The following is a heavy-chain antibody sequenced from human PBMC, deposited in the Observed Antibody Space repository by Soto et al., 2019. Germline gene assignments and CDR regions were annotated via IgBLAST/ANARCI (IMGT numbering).Heavy chain of an antibody. CDR3: AREHDALDF. D-gene: IGHD1-1*01. CDR1: EFPFTSYA. J-gene: IGHJ6*02. CDR2: ISHDGGIK. Sequence: QVQLVESGGGVVQPGRSLTLSCAASEFPFTSYAIHWIRQAPGKGLEWVAVISHDGGIKHYADSVKGRFTISRDNSKNTLYLQMNSLRDEDTAVYHCAREHDALDFWGQGTTVTVAS. V-gene: IGHV3-30-3*01.